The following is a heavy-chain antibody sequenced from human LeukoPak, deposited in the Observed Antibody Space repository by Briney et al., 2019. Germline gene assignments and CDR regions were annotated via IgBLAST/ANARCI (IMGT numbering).Heavy chain of an antibody. CDR2: IIPIFGTA. CDR3: ARGHGGDFDY. J-gene: IGHJ4*02. Sequence: ASVKVSCKASGYTFTSYGINWVRQAPGQGLEWMGGIIPIFGTANYAQKFQGRVTITADESTSTAYMELSSLRSEDTAVYYCARGHGGDFDYWGQGTLVTVSS. D-gene: IGHD2-21*01. V-gene: IGHV1-69*13. CDR1: GYTFTSYG.